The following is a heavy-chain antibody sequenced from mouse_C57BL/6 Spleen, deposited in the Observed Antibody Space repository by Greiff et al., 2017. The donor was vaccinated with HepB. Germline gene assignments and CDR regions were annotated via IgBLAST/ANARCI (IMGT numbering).Heavy chain of an antibody. J-gene: IGHJ1*03. CDR1: GFSLTSYG. D-gene: IGHD1-1*02. CDR3: AKNAGIGNWYFDV. CDR2: IWRGGST. Sequence: VQLQQSGPGLVQPSQSLSITCTVSGFSLTSYGVHWVRQSPGKGLEWLGVIWRGGSTDYNAAFMSRLSITKDNSKSQVFFKMNSLQADDTAIYYCAKNAGIGNWYFDVWGTGTTVTVSS. V-gene: IGHV2-5*01.